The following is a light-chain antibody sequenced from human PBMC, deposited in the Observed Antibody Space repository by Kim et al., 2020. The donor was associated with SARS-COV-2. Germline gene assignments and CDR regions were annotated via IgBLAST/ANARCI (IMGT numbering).Light chain of an antibody. CDR2: DDI. V-gene: IGLV1-44*01. CDR1: SSNIGSHT. CDR3: AMWDDSVDGVA. Sequence: QSVLSQPPSASGTPGQRVTIYCSVSSSNIGSHTVNWYQQVPGTAPKLVIYDDIKRPSGVPGRFSGSKSGTSASLAISGLLSEDEADYYCAMWDDSVDGVAFGGGTQLTVL. J-gene: IGLJ2*01.